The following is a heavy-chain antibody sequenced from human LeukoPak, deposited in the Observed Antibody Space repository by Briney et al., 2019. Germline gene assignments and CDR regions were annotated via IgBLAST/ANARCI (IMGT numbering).Heavy chain of an antibody. Sequence: SETLSLPCTVSGGSIISYYWSWVRPPTGKGLEWSGYIYYSGRNNYNPSLKSRVTISVDTSKNQFSLKLSSVTAADTAVYYCARTPYYYDSGGYRYYFDYWGQGTLVTVSS. V-gene: IGHV4-59*08. CDR1: GGSIISYY. CDR3: ARTPYYYDSGGYRYYFDY. J-gene: IGHJ4*02. D-gene: IGHD3-22*01. CDR2: IYYSGRN.